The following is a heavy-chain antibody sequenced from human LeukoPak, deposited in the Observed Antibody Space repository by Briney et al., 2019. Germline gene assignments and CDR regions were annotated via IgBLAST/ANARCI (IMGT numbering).Heavy chain of an antibody. CDR1: GGSISSSNW. CDR3: ARRTGYSYGYLDY. D-gene: IGHD5-18*01. Sequence: TLSLTCAVSGGSISSSNWWSWVRQPPGKGLEWIGEIYHSGSTNYNPSLKSRVTISVDKSKNQFSLKLSSVAAADTAVYYCARRTGYSYGYLDYWGQGTLVTVSS. J-gene: IGHJ4*02. V-gene: IGHV4-4*02. CDR2: IYHSGST.